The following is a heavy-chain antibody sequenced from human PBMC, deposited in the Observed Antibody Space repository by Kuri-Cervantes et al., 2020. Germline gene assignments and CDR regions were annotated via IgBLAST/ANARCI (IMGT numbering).Heavy chain of an antibody. Sequence: ESLKISCTVSGGSISSYYWSWIRQPAGKGLEWIGRIYTSGSTNYNPSLKSRVTMSVDTSKNQFSLKLSSVTAADTAVYYCARAPVVDIYRFDYWGQGTLVTVSS. J-gene: IGHJ4*02. D-gene: IGHD2-15*01. CDR3: ARAPVVDIYRFDY. V-gene: IGHV4-4*07. CDR1: GGSISSYY. CDR2: IYTSGST.